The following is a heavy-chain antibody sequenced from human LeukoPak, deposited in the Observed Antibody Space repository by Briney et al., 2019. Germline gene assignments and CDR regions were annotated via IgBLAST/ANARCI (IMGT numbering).Heavy chain of an antibody. CDR1: GGSISSYY. J-gene: IGHJ4*02. V-gene: IGHV4-59*01. CDR3: ARDLYDHDSSGYYEF. D-gene: IGHD3-22*01. Sequence: SETLSLTCTVSGGSISSYYWSWIRQPPGKGLEWIGYIYYSGSTNYNPSLKSRVTISVDTSKNQFSLKLNSVTAADTALYYCARDLYDHDSSGYYEFWGQGTLVTVSS. CDR2: IYYSGST.